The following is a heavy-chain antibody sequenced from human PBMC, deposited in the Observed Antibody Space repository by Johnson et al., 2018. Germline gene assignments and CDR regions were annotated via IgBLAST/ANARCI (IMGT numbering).Heavy chain of an antibody. J-gene: IGHJ6*02. V-gene: IGHV3-47*02. CDR1: GFAFSSYV. D-gene: IGHD2-8*01. CDR2: LGTGGDT. Sequence: VQLVQSGGGLVQPGGSLRPSCAASGFAFSSYVLHWVRRAPGKGPEWVSALGTGGDTYYADSVMGRFTISRDNAKKSLSLPMNSLIAEDTAVYYCAKPRGGYCTNGVCSHYYYYGRDVWGQGTTVTVSS. CDR3: AKPRGGYCTNGVCSHYYYYGRDV.